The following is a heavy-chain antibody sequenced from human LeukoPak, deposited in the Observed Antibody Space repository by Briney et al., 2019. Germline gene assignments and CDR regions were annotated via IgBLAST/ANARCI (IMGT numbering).Heavy chain of an antibody. CDR3: ATAGNYRFDY. CDR2: ISGSGGST. D-gene: IGHD1-7*01. V-gene: IGHV3-23*01. CDR1: GFTFSSSA. J-gene: IGHJ4*02. Sequence: GGSLRLSCAASGFTFSSSAMSWVRQAPGKGLEWVSSISGSGGSTYYADSVKGRFTISRDNAKNTLYLQMDSLRADDTAVYYCATAGNYRFDYWGQGTLVTVSS.